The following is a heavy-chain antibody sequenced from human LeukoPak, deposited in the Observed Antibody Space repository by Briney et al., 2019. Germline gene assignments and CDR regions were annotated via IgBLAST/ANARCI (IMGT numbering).Heavy chain of an antibody. D-gene: IGHD5-24*01. Sequence: SETLSLTCTVSGGSINTYYWIWIRQPPGKGLEYIGYVYYTGSTSYNPSLRSRVTMSVDMSKNQFSLNLISMTPADTAVYYCARASGKWLQFHPSDHWGQGILVTVSS. CDR2: VYYTGST. CDR3: ARASGKWLQFHPSDH. J-gene: IGHJ4*02. V-gene: IGHV4-59*01. CDR1: GGSINTYY.